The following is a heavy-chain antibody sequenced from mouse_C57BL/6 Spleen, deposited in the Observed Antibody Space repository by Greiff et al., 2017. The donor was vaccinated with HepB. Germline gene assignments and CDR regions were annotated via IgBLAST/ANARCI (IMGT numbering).Heavy chain of an antibody. CDR1: GFPITSGYY. J-gene: IGHJ3*01. Sequence: QVQLKESGPGLVKPSQSLFLTCSITGFPITSGYYWIWIRQSPGKPLEWMGYITHSGETFYNPSLQSPISITRETSKNQFFLQLNSVTTEDTAMYYCAGDRSGDDVFAYWGQGTLVTVSA. V-gene: IGHV12-3*01. D-gene: IGHD3-1*01. CDR3: AGDRSGDDVFAY. CDR2: ITHSGET.